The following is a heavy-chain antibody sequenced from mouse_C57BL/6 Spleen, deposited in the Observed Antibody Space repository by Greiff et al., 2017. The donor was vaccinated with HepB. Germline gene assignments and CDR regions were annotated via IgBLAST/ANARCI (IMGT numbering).Heavy chain of an antibody. D-gene: IGHD1-1*01. J-gene: IGHJ2*01. CDR3: ARQGDGSSYDYFDY. Sequence: EVMLVESGGGLVKPGGSLKLSCAASGFTFSSYTMSWVRQTPEKRLEWVATISGGGGNTYYPDSVKGRFTISRDNAKNTLYLQMSSLRSEDTALYYCARQGDGSSYDYFDYWGQGTTLTVSS. CDR1: GFTFSSYT. CDR2: ISGGGGNT. V-gene: IGHV5-9*01.